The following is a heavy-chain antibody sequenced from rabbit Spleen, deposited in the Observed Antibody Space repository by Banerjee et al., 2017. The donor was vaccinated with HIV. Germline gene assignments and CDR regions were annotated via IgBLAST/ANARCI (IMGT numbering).Heavy chain of an antibody. J-gene: IGHJ4*01. CDR3: AREGWIDFNYPLGYFVL. CDR2: IYALDSSGST. CDR1: GFSFSSSDY. D-gene: IGHD7-1*01. V-gene: IGHV1S40*01. Sequence: QSLEESGGDLVKPGASLTLTCTASGFSFSSSDYICWVRQAPGKGLEWIACIYALDSSGSTFYATWAKGRFTISKTSSTTVTLQMTSLTAADTATYFCAREGWIDFNYPLGYFVLWGPGTLVTVS.